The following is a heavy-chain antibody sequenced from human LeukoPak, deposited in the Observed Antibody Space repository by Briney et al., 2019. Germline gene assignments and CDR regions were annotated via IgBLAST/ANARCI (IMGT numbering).Heavy chain of an antibody. Sequence: PSETLSLTCTVSGGSISNYYWSWIRQPAGKGLEWIGCISTSGSTNFNPSLKSRVTISVGKSKNQFSLQLTSAAAAGRAVYCCATVTDPGYNYFDPWGQGTLVTVSS. D-gene: IGHD1-20*01. V-gene: IGHV4-4*07. CDR1: GGSISNYY. CDR2: ISTSGST. CDR3: ATVTDPGYNYFDP. J-gene: IGHJ5*02.